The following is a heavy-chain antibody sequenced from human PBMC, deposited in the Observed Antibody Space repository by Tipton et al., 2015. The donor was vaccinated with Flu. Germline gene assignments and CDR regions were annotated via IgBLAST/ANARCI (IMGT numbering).Heavy chain of an antibody. CDR1: GFTFSSYA. V-gene: IGHV3-23*01. CDR3: ATSSSWYDPFDY. D-gene: IGHD6-13*01. Sequence: SLRLSCAASGFTFSSYAMSWVRQAPGKGLEWVSAISGSGGSTYYADSVKGRFTISRDNSKNTLYLQMNSLRAEDTAVYYCATSSSWYDPFDYWGQGTLVTVSS. CDR2: ISGSGGST. J-gene: IGHJ4*02.